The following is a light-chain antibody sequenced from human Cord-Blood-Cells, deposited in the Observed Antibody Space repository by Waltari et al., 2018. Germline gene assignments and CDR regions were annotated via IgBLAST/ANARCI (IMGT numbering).Light chain of an antibody. CDR2: SNK. CDR3: AAWDDSLNGQV. CDR1: SPNIGSNT. Sequence: QSVLTQPPSASGTPGQRVTISCSGSSPNIGSNTVNWYQQLPGTAPKLLIYSNKQRPSGVPDRFSGSKSGTSASLAISGLQSEDEADYYCAAWDDSLNGQVFGGGTKLTVL. J-gene: IGLJ3*02. V-gene: IGLV1-44*01.